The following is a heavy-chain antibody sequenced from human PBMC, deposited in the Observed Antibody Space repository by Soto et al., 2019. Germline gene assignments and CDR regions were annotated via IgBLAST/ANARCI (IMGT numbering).Heavy chain of an antibody. Sequence: SETLSLTCAVYGGSFSGYYWSWIRQPPGKGLEWIGEINHSGSTNYNPSLKSRVTISVDTSKNQFSLKLSSVTAADTAVYYCARGGIRGVVAAIGSELYWFDPWGQGTLVTVSS. V-gene: IGHV4-34*01. CDR2: INHSGST. J-gene: IGHJ5*02. D-gene: IGHD2-15*01. CDR3: ARGGIRGVVAAIGSELYWFDP. CDR1: GGSFSGYY.